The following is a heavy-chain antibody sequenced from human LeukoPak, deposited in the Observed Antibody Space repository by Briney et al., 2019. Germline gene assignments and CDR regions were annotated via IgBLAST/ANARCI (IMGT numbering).Heavy chain of an antibody. Sequence: PGRSLRLSCAASGFTFSSYGMHWVRQAPGKGLEWVAVISYDGSNKYYADSVKGRFTISRDNSKNTLYLQMSSLRAEDTAVYYCAKDPLMDVWGKGTTVTISS. CDR2: ISYDGSNK. CDR1: GFTFSSYG. J-gene: IGHJ6*03. CDR3: AKDPLMDV. V-gene: IGHV3-30*18.